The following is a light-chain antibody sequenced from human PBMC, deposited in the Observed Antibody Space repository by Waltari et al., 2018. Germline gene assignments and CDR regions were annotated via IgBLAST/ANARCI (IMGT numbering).Light chain of an antibody. CDR2: KGN. V-gene: IGLV8-61*01. Sequence: QTVVTQEPSLSVSPGGTVTLTCTLSPGSLSTTSYATWYQQTPGPAPRNVVYKGNSRSSGVPDRFSGSILGNKAALTITGAQADDECDYYCSLYMGSGIWVFGGGTKLTVL. CDR1: PGSLSTTSY. J-gene: IGLJ3*02. CDR3: SLYMGSGIWV.